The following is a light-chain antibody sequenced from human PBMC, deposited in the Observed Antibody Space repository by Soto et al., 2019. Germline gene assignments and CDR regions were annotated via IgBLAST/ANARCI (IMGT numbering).Light chain of an antibody. CDR1: QSISSY. Sequence: DIQMTQSPSSLSASVGDRVTITCRASQSISSYLNWYQQKPGKAPKLLIYAASSLQSGVPSRFSGSRSGTEFTLTISSLQPEDFATYYCQQLNGYLELTFGGGTK. J-gene: IGKJ4*01. V-gene: IGKV1-39*01. CDR2: AAS. CDR3: QQLNGYLELT.